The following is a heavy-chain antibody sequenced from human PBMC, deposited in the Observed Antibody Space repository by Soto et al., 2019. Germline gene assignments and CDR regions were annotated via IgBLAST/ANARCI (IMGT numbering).Heavy chain of an antibody. CDR3: ARVTYGYYNCLDS. D-gene: IGHD4-17*01. Sequence: QGLLIQSGAEVRRPGATVKISCKASENTFTNFFFHWVRQAPGRSLEWLGMVNPTFGVTKYEQRFQGRLTMTGDTSTSTVFLEVRGLTSNDTALYFCARVTYGYYNCLDSWGHGTLVTVSS. V-gene: IGHV1-46*01. CDR1: ENTFTNFF. J-gene: IGHJ5*01. CDR2: VNPTFGVT.